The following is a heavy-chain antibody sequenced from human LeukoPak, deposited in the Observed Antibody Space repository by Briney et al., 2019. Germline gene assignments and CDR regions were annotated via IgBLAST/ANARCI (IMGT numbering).Heavy chain of an antibody. D-gene: IGHD3-22*01. Sequence: GGSLRLSCAAPGFTFNTYDMNWVRQAPGKGLEWVSTIRSSSSNMYYADSVKGRFTISRDNSKNTLYLQMNSLRAEDTAVYYCARTTYYYDSSGYFDYWGQGTLVTVSS. CDR2: IRSSSSNM. CDR3: ARTTYYYDSSGYFDY. CDR1: GFTFNTYD. J-gene: IGHJ4*02. V-gene: IGHV3-21*04.